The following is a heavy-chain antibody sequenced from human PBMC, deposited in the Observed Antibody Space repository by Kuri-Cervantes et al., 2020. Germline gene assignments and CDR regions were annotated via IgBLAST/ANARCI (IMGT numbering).Heavy chain of an antibody. V-gene: IGHV4-34*01. CDR3: ARVRPPAIPVAGGLFDY. CDR1: GGSFSGYY. J-gene: IGHJ4*02. Sequence: SETLSLTCAVYGGSFSGYYWGWICQPPGKGLEWIGELNHSGSTNSCSTYDNPSLRSRVTISVNTSKNQISLKLSSVTAADTAVYYCARVRPPAIPVAGGLFDYWGQGTLVTVSS. D-gene: IGHD6-19*01. CDR2: LNHSGST.